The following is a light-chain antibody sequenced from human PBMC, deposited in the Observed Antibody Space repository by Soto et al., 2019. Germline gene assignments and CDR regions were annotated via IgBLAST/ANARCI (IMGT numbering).Light chain of an antibody. CDR1: QPISTY. Sequence: DIQMTQSQSSLSASEGDRVIITCRASQPISTYLNWFQQKPGKAPKLLIYKASTLKSGVPSRFSGSGSGTEFTLTISSLQPDDFATYYCQHYNSYSEAFGQGAKVDIK. V-gene: IGKV1-5*03. CDR3: QHYNSYSEA. CDR2: KAS. J-gene: IGKJ1*01.